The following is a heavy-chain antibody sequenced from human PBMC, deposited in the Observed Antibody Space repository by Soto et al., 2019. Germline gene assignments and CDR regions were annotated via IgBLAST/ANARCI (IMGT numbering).Heavy chain of an antibody. CDR2: INQSGST. V-gene: IGHV4-34*01. Sequence: QVQLQQWGAGLLKPSETLSLTCGVYGGSFSDYYWSRIPQPPGKGLEWIGEINQSGSTNYNPSLKSQVTQSVDTSKNQFSLKLSAVTAADTAVYYCARGPGGYYFDYWGQGTLVTVFS. D-gene: IGHD2-15*01. CDR3: ARGPGGYYFDY. J-gene: IGHJ4*02. CDR1: GGSFSDYY.